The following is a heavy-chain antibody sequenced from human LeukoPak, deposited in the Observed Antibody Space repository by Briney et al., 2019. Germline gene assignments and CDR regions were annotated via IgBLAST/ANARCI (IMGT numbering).Heavy chain of an antibody. J-gene: IGHJ3*02. D-gene: IGHD2-15*01. CDR1: GFTFSDYY. V-gene: IGHV3-11*04. CDR2: ISSSGSTI. Sequence: GGSLRPSCAASGFTFSDYYMSWIRQAPGKGLEWVSYISSSGSTIYYADSVKGRFTISRDNAKNSLYLQMNSLRAEDTAVYYCARGPGIVVVVAGPGAFDIWGQGTMVTVSS. CDR3: ARGPGIVVVVAGPGAFDI.